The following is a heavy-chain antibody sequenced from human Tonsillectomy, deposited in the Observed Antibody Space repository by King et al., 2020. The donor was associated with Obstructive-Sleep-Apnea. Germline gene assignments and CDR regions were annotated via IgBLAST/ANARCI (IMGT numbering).Heavy chain of an antibody. CDR2: LNSDGGST. D-gene: IGHD3-16*01. CDR1: GFTFSSYW. Sequence: VQLVESGGGLVQPGGSLRLSCAASGFTFSSYWMHWVRQAPGKGLVWVSRLNSDGGSTSYADSVKGRFTISRDNAKNTLYLQMNSLRAEDTAVYYCARDGPHGGFDYWGQGTLVTVSS. CDR3: ARDGPHGGFDY. J-gene: IGHJ4*02. V-gene: IGHV3-74*01.